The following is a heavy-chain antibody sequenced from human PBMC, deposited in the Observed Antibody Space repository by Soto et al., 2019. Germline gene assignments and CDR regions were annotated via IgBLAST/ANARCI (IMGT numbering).Heavy chain of an antibody. CDR1: GGSVNRHA. Sequence: QVQLEQSGAEVKKAGSSVKVSCQAFGGSVNRHAISWVRQAPGQGLEWMGGIIPMFGTPNYAQKFQAGVTISAEESTSTVYLDLSSLRSEDTAVYYCARSRNVAEFNDYGGNYHGFAIWGQGTMVTVSS. CDR2: IIPMFGTP. J-gene: IGHJ3*02. V-gene: IGHV1-69*01. D-gene: IGHD4-17*01. CDR3: ARSRNVAEFNDYGGNYHGFAI.